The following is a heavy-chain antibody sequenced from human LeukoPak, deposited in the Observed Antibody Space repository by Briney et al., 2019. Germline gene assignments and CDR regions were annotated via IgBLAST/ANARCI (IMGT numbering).Heavy chain of an antibody. CDR1: GYTFTSYY. J-gene: IGHJ3*02. V-gene: IGHV1-46*01. D-gene: IGHD2-15*01. CDR2: INPSGGST. Sequence: ASVKVSCKASGYTFTSYYIHWVRQAPGQGLEWMGIINPSGGSTSYAQKLQGRVTMTTDTSTSTAYMELRSLRSDDTAVYYCARDWGSDIVVVDDAFDIWGQGTMVTVSS. CDR3: ARDWGSDIVVVDDAFDI.